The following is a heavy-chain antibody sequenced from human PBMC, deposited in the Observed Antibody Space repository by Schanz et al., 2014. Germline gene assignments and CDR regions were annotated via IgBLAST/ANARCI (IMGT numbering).Heavy chain of an antibody. D-gene: IGHD3-22*01. V-gene: IGHV1-46*03. CDR3: AGAFDSSGYYFDY. Sequence: QVQLLQSGAEVKKPGASMKVSCKASGYTFTTYYMLWVRQAPGQGLEWMGIINPSGGSTRYGQKFQGRITVTTDTSTSTVYLELSSLRSDDTAVYYCAGAFDSSGYYFDYWGQGTLVNVSS. CDR1: GYTFTTYY. J-gene: IGHJ4*02. CDR2: INPSGGST.